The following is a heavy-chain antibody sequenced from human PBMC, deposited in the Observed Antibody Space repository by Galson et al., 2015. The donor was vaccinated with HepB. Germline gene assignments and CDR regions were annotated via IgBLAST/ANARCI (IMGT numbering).Heavy chain of an antibody. CDR1: GGTLSSHA. D-gene: IGHD4-17*01. J-gene: IGHJ3*02. CDR2: IIPIFGTA. CDR3: ARRADDYRDFRNAFDI. Sequence: SVKVSCKASGGTLSSHAFSWVRQAPGQGLEWMGGIIPIFGTANSAEKFHGRITITADESTSTTYMELSSLRSEDTAVYYCARRADDYRDFRNAFDIWGQGTMVTVSS. V-gene: IGHV1-69*13.